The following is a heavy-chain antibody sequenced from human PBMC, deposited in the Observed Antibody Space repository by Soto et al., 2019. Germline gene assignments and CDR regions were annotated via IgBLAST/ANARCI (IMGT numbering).Heavy chain of an antibody. CDR2: ICNSGTT. J-gene: IGHJ6*02. V-gene: IGHV4-59*08. D-gene: IGHD6-13*01. CDR1: GGSIRSYC. Sequence: PSETLSLTCTVSGGSIRSYCWTWIRQPPGEGLEWIGCICNSGTTNYNPSLKSRVAISIDTSKNQFSLKLSSVTAADTAVYYCARRLEGWSSSWYLEYPYYYYGMDVWGQGTTVTVSS. CDR3: ARRLEGWSSSWYLEYPYYYYGMDV.